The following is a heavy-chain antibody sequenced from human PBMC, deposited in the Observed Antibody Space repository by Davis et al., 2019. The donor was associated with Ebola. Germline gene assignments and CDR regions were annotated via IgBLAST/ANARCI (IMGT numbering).Heavy chain of an antibody. CDR3: ARVGYGVWPRDYYGMDV. CDR1: GGTFSSYA. D-gene: IGHD3-16*01. CDR2: IIPIFGTA. V-gene: IGHV1-69*13. J-gene: IGHJ6*02. Sequence: SVKVSCKASGGTFSSYAISWVRQAPGQGLEWMGGIIPIFGTANYAQKFQGRVTITADESTSTAYMELSSLRSEDTAVYYCARVGYGVWPRDYYGMDVWGQGTTVTVSS.